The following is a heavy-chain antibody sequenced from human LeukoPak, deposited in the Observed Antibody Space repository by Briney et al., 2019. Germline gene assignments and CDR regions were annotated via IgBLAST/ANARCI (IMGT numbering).Heavy chain of an antibody. Sequence: PGGSLRLSCAASGFTFSSYAMPWVRQAPGKGLECVSAISSDGGSTYYGNSVKGRFTISRDNSKNTLYLQMGSLRAEGMAVYYCARVSSTWTLIDYWGQGTLVTVSS. CDR3: ARVSSTWTLIDY. V-gene: IGHV3-64*01. CDR2: ISSDGGST. CDR1: GFTFSSYA. D-gene: IGHD6-13*01. J-gene: IGHJ4*02.